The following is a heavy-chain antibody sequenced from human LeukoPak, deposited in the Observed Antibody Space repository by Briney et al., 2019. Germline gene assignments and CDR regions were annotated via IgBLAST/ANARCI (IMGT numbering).Heavy chain of an antibody. CDR2: ISSSSSYI. Sequence: GGSLRLSCAASGFTFSSYSMNWVRQAPGKWLEWVSSISSSSSYIYYADSVKGRFTISRDNAKNSLYLQMNSLRAEDTAVYYCTTVGAPEDYWGQGTLVTVSS. CDR1: GFTFSSYS. D-gene: IGHD1-26*01. CDR3: TTVGAPEDY. V-gene: IGHV3-21*01. J-gene: IGHJ4*02.